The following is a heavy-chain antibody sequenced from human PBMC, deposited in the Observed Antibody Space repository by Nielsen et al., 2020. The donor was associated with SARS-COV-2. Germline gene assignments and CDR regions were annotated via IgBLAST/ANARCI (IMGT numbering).Heavy chain of an antibody. D-gene: IGHD1-20*01. J-gene: IGHJ5*02. CDR2: ISAHNGNT. CDR3: AREVTGTTSSGDWFDP. Sequence: ASVKVSCKASGYTFTSYGISWVRQAPGQGLEWMGWISAHNGNTNYAQKLQGRVTMTTDTSTSTAYMELRSLRSDDTAVYYCAREVTGTTSSGDWFDPWGQGTLVTVSS. V-gene: IGHV1-18*01. CDR1: GYTFTSYG.